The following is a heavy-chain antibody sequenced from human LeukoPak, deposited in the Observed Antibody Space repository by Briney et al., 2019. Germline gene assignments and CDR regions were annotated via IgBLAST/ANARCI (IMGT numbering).Heavy chain of an antibody. V-gene: IGHV1-3*01. CDR2: INAGDGDT. CDR3: TRPHKEQLDFDH. D-gene: IGHD6-13*01. Sequence: ASVTVSCKASGYTFTRYSMHWVRQAPGQRLEWMGWINAGDGDTKYAQKLQGRVTFTRDTSANTVYMQLSSLRSEDTAVYYCTRPHKEQLDFDHWGQGTLVTVSS. CDR1: GYTFTRYS. J-gene: IGHJ4*02.